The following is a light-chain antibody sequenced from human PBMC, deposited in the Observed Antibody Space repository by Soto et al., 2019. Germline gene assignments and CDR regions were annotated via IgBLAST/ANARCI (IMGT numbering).Light chain of an antibody. CDR1: QSVSSY. V-gene: IGKV3-11*01. CDR3: QQRSNWPIT. CDR2: DAS. Sequence: EIVLTQSPATLSLSPGERATLSYGASQSVSSYLAWYQQKPGQAPRLLIYDASNRATGIPARFSGSGSGTDFTLTISSLEPEDFAVYYCQQRSNWPITFGQGTHWRL. J-gene: IGKJ5*01.